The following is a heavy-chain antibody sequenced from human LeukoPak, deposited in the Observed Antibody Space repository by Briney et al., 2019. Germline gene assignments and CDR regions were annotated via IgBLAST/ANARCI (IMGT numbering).Heavy chain of an antibody. Sequence: GASVKVSCKASGGTFSSYAISWVRQAPGQGLEWMGGIIPIFGTANYAQKFQGRVTITADESTSTAYMELSSLRSEDTAVYYCARGSQQLEPNPLDYWGQGTLVTVSS. J-gene: IGHJ4*02. D-gene: IGHD6-13*01. CDR3: ARGSQQLEPNPLDY. CDR1: GGTFSSYA. CDR2: IIPIFGTA. V-gene: IGHV1-69*13.